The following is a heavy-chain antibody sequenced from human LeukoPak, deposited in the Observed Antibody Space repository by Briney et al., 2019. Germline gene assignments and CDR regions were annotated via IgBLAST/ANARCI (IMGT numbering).Heavy chain of an antibody. V-gene: IGHV1-2*02. CDR2: INPNSGGT. D-gene: IGHD6-13*01. J-gene: IGHJ3*01. CDR3: AREFGVQGSTWRLLDAFEL. Sequence: GASVKVSCKASGYTFTGYYMHWVRQAPGQGLEWMGWINPNSGGTNYAQKFQGRVTMTRDTSISTAYMELSRLRSDDTAVYYCAREFGVQGSTWRLLDAFELWGHGTKVTVSS. CDR1: GYTFTGYY.